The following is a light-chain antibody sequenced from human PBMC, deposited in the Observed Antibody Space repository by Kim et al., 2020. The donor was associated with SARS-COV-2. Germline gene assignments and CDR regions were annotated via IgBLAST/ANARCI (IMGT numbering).Light chain of an antibody. V-gene: IGKV3-11*01. CDR3: QQRNTWPLT. J-gene: IGKJ4*01. CDR1: QSVSSY. CDR2: DAS. Sequence: LVLTQSPATLSLSPGERATLSCRASQSVSSYLAWYQQKPGQAPRLLIYDASNRATGIPARFSGSGSGTGFTLTISGLQPEDFAVYYCQQRNTWPLTFGGGTKVDIK.